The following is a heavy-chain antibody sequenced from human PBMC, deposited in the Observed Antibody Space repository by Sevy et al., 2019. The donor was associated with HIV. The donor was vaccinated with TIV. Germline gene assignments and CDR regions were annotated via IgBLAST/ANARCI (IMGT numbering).Heavy chain of an antibody. Sequence: GGSLRLSCAASGFTFNTYSLIWVRQTPGKGLEWLSFIGTAAGVTYYADSVKGRFTISRDNAKNSLYLQMNSLRDEDTAVYYCATCPEHYSIDYWGQGTLVTVSS. V-gene: IGHV3-48*02. J-gene: IGHJ4*02. CDR1: GFTFNTYS. CDR2: IGTAAGVT. D-gene: IGHD2-21*01. CDR3: ATCPEHYSIDY.